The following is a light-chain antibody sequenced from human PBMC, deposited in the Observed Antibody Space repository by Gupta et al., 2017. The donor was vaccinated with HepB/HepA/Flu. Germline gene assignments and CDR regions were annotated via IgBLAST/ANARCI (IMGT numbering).Light chain of an antibody. Sequence: DIKMTQSPSSLSASVGDRVTITCRASQGIGTYLNWYQQRPGKAPNVLIYVASTLESGVPSRFGGSGSGTDFTLTISKLQPEDFGTYFCQQRYEIPRTFGQGTKVEMK. V-gene: IGKV1-39*01. J-gene: IGKJ1*01. CDR2: VAS. CDR1: QGIGTY. CDR3: QQRYEIPRT.